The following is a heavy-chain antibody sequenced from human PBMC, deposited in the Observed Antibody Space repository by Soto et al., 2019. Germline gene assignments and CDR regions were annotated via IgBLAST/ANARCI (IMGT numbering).Heavy chain of an antibody. D-gene: IGHD6-6*01. Sequence: EVQLLESGGGFVQPGGSLRLSCAASGFTFSSYAMSWVRQVPGKGLEWVSAVGGSGTSTYYADSVKGRFTISRDNAKNTRYLEMNSLRAEDTAVYYCAHHQRTTARQLGYFDYWGQGTLVTVSS. V-gene: IGHV3-23*01. CDR1: GFTFSSYA. J-gene: IGHJ4*02. CDR3: AHHQRTTARQLGYFDY. CDR2: VGGSGTST.